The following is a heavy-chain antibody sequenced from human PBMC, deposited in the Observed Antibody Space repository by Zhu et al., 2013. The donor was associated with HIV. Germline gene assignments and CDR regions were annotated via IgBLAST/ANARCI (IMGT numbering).Heavy chain of an antibody. J-gene: IGHJ1*01. Sequence: QVQLLQSGSEVKKPGSSLQVSCQASGGPFTNYAISWVRQAPGQRPEWMGWINPKSGGTDIAQKFQGRVTMTRDTSISTAYMELSRLRSDDTAVYYCARVAPLGIAAANRYFQHWGQGTLVTVSS. D-gene: IGHD6-13*01. CDR1: GGPFTNYA. CDR3: ARVAPLGIAAANRYFQH. V-gene: IGHV1-2*02. CDR2: INPKSGGT.